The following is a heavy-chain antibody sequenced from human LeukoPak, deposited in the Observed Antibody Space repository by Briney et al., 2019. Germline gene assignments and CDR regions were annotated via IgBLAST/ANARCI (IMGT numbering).Heavy chain of an antibody. D-gene: IGHD6-13*01. Sequence: ASVKVSCKASGYTFTTYDINWVRQAAGQGLEWMGWMNHNSGNTGNAQKFQGRVTMTRNTSISTAYMELTSLTSEDTAVYFCARIAAPGNRRLNFWGQGTLVTVSS. CDR3: ARIAAPGNRRLNF. CDR1: GYTFTTYD. V-gene: IGHV1-8*01. J-gene: IGHJ4*02. CDR2: MNHNSGNT.